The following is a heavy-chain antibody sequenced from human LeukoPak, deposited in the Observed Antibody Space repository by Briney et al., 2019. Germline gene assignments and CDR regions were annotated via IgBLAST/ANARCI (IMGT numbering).Heavy chain of an antibody. V-gene: IGHV3-23*01. D-gene: IGHD5-12*01. CDR3: ARNGVATTGSVYYYYYMDV. CDR1: GFTFSTYA. Sequence: GGSLRLSCAASGFTFSTYAMSWVRQAPGKGLEWVSAISGSGGNTYYADSVKGRFTISRDNAKNSLYLQMNSLRAEDTAVYYCARNGVATTGSVYYYYYMDVWGKGTTVTVSS. CDR2: ISGSGGNT. J-gene: IGHJ6*03.